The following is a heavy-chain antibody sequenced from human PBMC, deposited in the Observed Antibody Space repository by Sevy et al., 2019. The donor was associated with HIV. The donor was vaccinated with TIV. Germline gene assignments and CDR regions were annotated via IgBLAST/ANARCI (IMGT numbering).Heavy chain of an antibody. V-gene: IGHV3-30*04. J-gene: IGHJ4*02. D-gene: IGHD6-19*01. CDR2: LSYDGGAQ. CDR1: GFSVSSYA. Sequence: GGSLRLSCAASGFSVSSYAMHWVRQAPGKGLEWVALLSYDGGAQYYADSVKGRFSISRDNSKNILYLQMNSLRPADTALYYCTRDAGYSVGWYPSNYWGQGTMVTVSS. CDR3: TRDAGYSVGWYPSNY.